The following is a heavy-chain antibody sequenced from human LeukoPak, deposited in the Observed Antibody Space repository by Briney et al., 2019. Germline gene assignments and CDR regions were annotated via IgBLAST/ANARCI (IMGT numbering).Heavy chain of an antibody. J-gene: IGHJ4*02. CDR1: GGSISSGGYY. CDR2: IYHSGST. V-gene: IGHV4-30-2*01. D-gene: IGHD3-3*01. CDR3: ARGRFGFAGKAFDY. Sequence: SETLSLTCTVSGGSISSGGYYWSWIRRPPGKGLEWIGYIYHSGSTYYNPSLKSRVTISVDRSKNQFSLKLSSVTAADTAVYYCARGRFGFAGKAFDYWGQGTLVTVSS.